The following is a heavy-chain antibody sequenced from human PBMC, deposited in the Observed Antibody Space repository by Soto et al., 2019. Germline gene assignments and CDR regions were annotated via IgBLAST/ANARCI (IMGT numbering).Heavy chain of an antibody. D-gene: IGHD5-18*01. CDR2: IDWDDDK. Sequence: SGPTLVNPTQTLTLTCTFSGFSLSTRGICVSWIRQPPGKALEWLARIDWDDDKYFSTSLKTRLTISKDTSKNQVVLTMTNMDPVDTATYYCARMTARIPEQQCYFDYWGQGTLVTVSS. V-gene: IGHV2-70*11. CDR1: GFSLSTRGIC. CDR3: ARMTARIPEQQCYFDY. J-gene: IGHJ4*02.